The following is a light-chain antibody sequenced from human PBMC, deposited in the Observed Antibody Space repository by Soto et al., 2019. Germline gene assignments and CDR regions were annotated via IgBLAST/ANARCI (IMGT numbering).Light chain of an antibody. V-gene: IGLV2-14*03. Sequence: QSALTQPASVSGSPGQSITISCTGTSSDVGGYNFVSWYQQHPGKAPKLMIHDVSDLPSGVSNRFSGSKSGNTASLTISGXXXXXXXXXYCSSYTSISTVVFGGGTKLT. J-gene: IGLJ3*02. CDR2: DVS. CDR1: SSDVGGYNF. CDR3: SSYTSISTVV.